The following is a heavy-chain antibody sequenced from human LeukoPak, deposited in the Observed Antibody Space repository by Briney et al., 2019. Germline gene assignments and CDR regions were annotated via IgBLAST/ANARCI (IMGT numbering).Heavy chain of an antibody. D-gene: IGHD7-27*01. CDR1: GYTFTSYY. CDR2: INPSGGST. Sequence: GASVKVSCKASGYTFTSYYMHWVRQAPGQGLEWMGIINPSGGSTSYAQKFQGRVTMTRDMSTSTVYMELSSLRSEDTAVYYCARESWRPTGDGAFDIWGQGTMVTVSS. CDR3: ARESWRPTGDGAFDI. J-gene: IGHJ3*02. V-gene: IGHV1-46*01.